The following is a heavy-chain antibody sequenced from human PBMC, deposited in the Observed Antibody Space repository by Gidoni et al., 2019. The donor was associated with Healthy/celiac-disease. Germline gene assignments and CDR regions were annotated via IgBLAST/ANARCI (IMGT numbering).Heavy chain of an antibody. CDR3: ARVYGSGVAFDI. D-gene: IGHD3-10*01. V-gene: IGHV1-3*01. CDR2: INAGNGNT. J-gene: IGHJ3*02. Sequence: QRPELMGWINAGNGNTKYSQKFQGRVTITRDTSASTAYMELSSLRSEDTAVYYCARVYGSGVAFDIWGQGTMVTVSS.